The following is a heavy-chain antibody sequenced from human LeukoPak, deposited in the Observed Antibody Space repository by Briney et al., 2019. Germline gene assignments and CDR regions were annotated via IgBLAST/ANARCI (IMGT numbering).Heavy chain of an antibody. V-gene: IGHV3-7*01. CDR2: INQDGSEK. CDR3: ARGSYYKDV. Sequence: PGGSLRLSCAASGFTFNTFWMTWVRQAPGKGLEWVANINQDGSEKYYVDSVKGRFTISRDNGKNSLYLQVNSLRAEDTAVYYCARGSYYKDVWGKGTTVTVSS. J-gene: IGHJ6*03. CDR1: GFTFNTFW.